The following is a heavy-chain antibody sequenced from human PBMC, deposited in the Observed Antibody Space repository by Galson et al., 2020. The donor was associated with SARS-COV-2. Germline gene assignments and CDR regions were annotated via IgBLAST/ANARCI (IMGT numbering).Heavy chain of an antibody. Sequence: TLSLTCTVSGGSISSYYWSWIRQPAGKGLEWIGRIYTSGSTNYNPSLKSRVTMSVDTSKNQFSLKLSSVTAADTAVYYCARENLASSWYNWFDPWGQGTLVTVSS. CDR2: IYTSGST. J-gene: IGHJ5*02. D-gene: IGHD6-13*01. CDR1: GGSISSYY. CDR3: ARENLASSWYNWFDP. V-gene: IGHV4-4*07.